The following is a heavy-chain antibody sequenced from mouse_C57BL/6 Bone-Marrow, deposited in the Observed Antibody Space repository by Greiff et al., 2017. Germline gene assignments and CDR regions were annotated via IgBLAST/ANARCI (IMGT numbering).Heavy chain of an antibody. V-gene: IGHV1-64*01. D-gene: IGHD1-1*01. J-gene: IGHJ4*01. Sequence: QVQLQQPGAELVKPGASVKLSCKASGYTFTSYWMHWVKQRPGKGLEWIGMIHPNSGSTNYNEKFKSKATLTVDNSSSTAYMQLSSLTSEDSAVYYCARTVYYYGSRYVREDYAMDYWGQGTSVTVSS. CDR3: ARTVYYYGSRYVREDYAMDY. CDR2: IHPNSGST. CDR1: GYTFTSYW.